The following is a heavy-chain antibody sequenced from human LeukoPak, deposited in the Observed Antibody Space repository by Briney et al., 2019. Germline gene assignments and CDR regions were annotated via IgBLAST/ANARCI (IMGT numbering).Heavy chain of an antibody. CDR2: IFQDGNDK. V-gene: IGHV3-7*01. D-gene: IGHD1-26*01. J-gene: IGHJ4*02. CDR3: ASRIVGTPDYFDY. CDR1: GFTFRTYC. Sequence: GGSLRLSCAASGFTFRTYCMSWVRQAPGKGLEWVANIFQDGNDKYYVDSVKGRFTISRDNAKNSLYLQLNSLRVEDTAVYYCASRIVGTPDYFDYWGQGTLVTVSS.